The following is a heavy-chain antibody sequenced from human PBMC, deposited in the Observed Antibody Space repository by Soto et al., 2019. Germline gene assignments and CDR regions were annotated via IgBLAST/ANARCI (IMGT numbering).Heavy chain of an antibody. CDR2: ISYDGSNK. D-gene: IGHD2-2*01. Sequence: QVQLVESGGGVVQPGRSLRLSCAASGFTFSSYAMHWVRQAPGKGLEWVAVISYDGSNKYYADSVKGRFTISRDNPKNTLSLQMNSLRAEDTAVYYCAGGGYCTSTSCYLNWFDPWGQGTLVSVSS. J-gene: IGHJ5*02. V-gene: IGHV3-30-3*01. CDR1: GFTFSSYA. CDR3: AGGGYCTSTSCYLNWFDP.